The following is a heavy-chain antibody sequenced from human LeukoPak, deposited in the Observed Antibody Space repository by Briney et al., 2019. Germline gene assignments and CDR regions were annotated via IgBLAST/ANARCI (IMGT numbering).Heavy chain of an antibody. V-gene: IGHV4-38-2*01. CDR3: ARLVPTTGYFDS. Sequence: SETLSLTCGVSAYSVNSAYYWGWIRQPPGKGLEWIGTIYHSGTTYYNPSLKNRVTISVDTSKNQFSLKLTSVTAADTAVYYCARLVPTTGYFDSWGQGTLVTVSP. CDR1: AYSVNSAYY. D-gene: IGHD1-1*01. J-gene: IGHJ4*02. CDR2: IYHSGTT.